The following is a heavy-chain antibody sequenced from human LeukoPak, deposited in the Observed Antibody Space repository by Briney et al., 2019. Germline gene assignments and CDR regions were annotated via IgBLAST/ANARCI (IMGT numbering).Heavy chain of an antibody. Sequence: GGSLRLSFAASGFTFSSYAMSWVRQAPGKGLEWVSAISGSGGSTYYADSVKGRFTISRDNSKNTLYLQMNSLRAEDTAVYYCATTCLGGTGCRISDAFNIWGQGTMVTVSS. V-gene: IGHV3-23*01. CDR1: GFTFSSYA. J-gene: IGHJ3*02. CDR3: ATTCLGGTGCRISDAFNI. D-gene: IGHD2-2*01. CDR2: ISGSGGST.